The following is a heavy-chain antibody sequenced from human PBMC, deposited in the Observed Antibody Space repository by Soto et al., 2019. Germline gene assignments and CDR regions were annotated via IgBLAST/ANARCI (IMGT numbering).Heavy chain of an antibody. Sequence: SGPTLVKPTPTLTLTCTFSGFSLSTSGVGVGWIRQPPGKALEWLALIYWDDDKRYSPSLKSRLTITKDTSKNQVVLTMTNMDPVDTATYYCAHRRQRGDFWSGYPGGWFDPWGQGTLVTVSS. V-gene: IGHV2-5*02. J-gene: IGHJ5*02. CDR1: GFSLSTSGVG. CDR2: IYWDDDK. D-gene: IGHD3-3*01. CDR3: AHRRQRGDFWSGYPGGWFDP.